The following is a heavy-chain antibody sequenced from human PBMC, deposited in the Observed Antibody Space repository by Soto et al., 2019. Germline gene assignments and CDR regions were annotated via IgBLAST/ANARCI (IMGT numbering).Heavy chain of an antibody. CDR2: IWYDGSNK. Sequence: HPGGSLRLSCAASGFTFSSYGMHWVRQAPGKGLEWVAVIWYDGSNKYYADSVKGRFTISRDNSKNTLYLQMNSLRAEDTAVYYCAREGYYDSSGYINNWFDPWGQGTLVTVSS. D-gene: IGHD3-22*01. CDR1: GFTFSSYG. V-gene: IGHV3-33*01. CDR3: AREGYYDSSGYINNWFDP. J-gene: IGHJ5*02.